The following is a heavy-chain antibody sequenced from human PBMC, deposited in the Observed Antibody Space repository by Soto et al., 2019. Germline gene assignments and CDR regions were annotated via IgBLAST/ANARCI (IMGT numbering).Heavy chain of an antibody. CDR3: ARDLTSSGYDP. CDR1: GGSISSYY. J-gene: IGHJ5*02. V-gene: IGHV4-59*01. D-gene: IGHD5-12*01. CDR2: IYYSGST. Sequence: QVQLQESGPGLVKPSETLSLTCTVSGGSISSYYWSWIRQPPGKGLEWIGYIYYSGSTNYNPSLKRRVTISVDTSKNQFSLKLSSVTAADTAVYYCARDLTSSGYDPWGQGTLVTVSS.